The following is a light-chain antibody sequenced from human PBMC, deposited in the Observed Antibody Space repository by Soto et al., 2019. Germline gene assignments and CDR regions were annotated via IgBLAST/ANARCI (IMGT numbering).Light chain of an antibody. V-gene: IGLV2-14*01. Sequence: QSALTQPASVSGSPGQSITISCTGTSSDVGTYNYVSWYKQHAGKVPKLMIYDVSNRPSGVSDRFSGSKSGNTASLTISGLQAEDEADYYCTSYTSSSTLVFGGGTKLTVL. CDR2: DVS. CDR1: SSDVGTYNY. J-gene: IGLJ2*01. CDR3: TSYTSSSTLV.